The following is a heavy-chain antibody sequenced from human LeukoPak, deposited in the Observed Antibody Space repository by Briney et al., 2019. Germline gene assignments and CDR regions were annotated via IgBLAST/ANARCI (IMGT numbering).Heavy chain of an antibody. D-gene: IGHD3-16*01. J-gene: IGHJ3*02. V-gene: IGHV4-59*01. CDR1: GGSISSYY. CDR2: IYYSGST. CDR3: ARVWGDREAFDI. Sequence: SETLSLTCTVSGGSISSYYWSWIRQPPGKGLERIGYIYYSGSTNYNPFLKSRVTISVDTSKNQFSLKLSSVTAADTAVYYCARVWGDREAFDIWGQGTMVTVSS.